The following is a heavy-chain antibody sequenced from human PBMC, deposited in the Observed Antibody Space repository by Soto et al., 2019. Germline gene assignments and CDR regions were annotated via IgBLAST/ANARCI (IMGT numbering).Heavy chain of an antibody. D-gene: IGHD6-13*01. CDR3: VKDQSPRAGGGSAGDY. Sequence: PGRSLRLSPATPGIDFTADSTNWVSQAPGKELESVSSISGTGGQSYHADSVKGRFTISRDNSKETLSLQMDSLRAEDTATYFCVKDQSPRAGGGSAGDYWGPGTLVTVGS. J-gene: IGHJ4*02. CDR1: GIDFTADS. CDR2: ISGTGGQS. V-gene: IGHV3-23*01.